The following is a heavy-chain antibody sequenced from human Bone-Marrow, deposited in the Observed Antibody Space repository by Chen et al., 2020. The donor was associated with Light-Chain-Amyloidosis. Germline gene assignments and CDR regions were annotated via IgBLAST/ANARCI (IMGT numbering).Heavy chain of an antibody. V-gene: IGHV4-38-2*01. D-gene: IGHD3-10*01. CDR1: GFSISSGHY. CDR2: MYYGGNT. CDR3: VRHVSATDPVDF. J-gene: IGHJ3*01. Sequence: QVLLQGSGPGLVMSSETLSLSCSVSGFSISSGHYCGWVRQPPGKGLECIATMYYGGNTYYNPTLKSRLAISLDMSKNRFSLNLTSVPAADTGGYYCVRHVSATDPVDFLGRGTMVTVSS.